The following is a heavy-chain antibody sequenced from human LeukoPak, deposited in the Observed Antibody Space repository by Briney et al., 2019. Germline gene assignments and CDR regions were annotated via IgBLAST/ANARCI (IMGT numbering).Heavy chain of an antibody. V-gene: IGHV3-7*04. CDR3: AKDPYSSGWIDY. Sequence: PGGSLRLSCAASGFTFSSYWMSWVRQAPGKGLEWVANIKEDGSEKYYADSVKGRFTISRDNAKNSLYLQMNSLRAEDTAVYYCAKDPYSSGWIDYWGQGTLVTVSS. CDR1: GFTFSSYW. J-gene: IGHJ4*02. CDR2: IKEDGSEK. D-gene: IGHD6-19*01.